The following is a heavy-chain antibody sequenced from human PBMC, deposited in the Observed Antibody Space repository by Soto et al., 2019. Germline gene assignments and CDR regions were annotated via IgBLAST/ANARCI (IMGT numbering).Heavy chain of an antibody. J-gene: IGHJ3*02. CDR1: GGSISSYY. CDR3: ARTLGRRAFDI. Sequence: QVQLQESCPGLVQPSETLSLTCTVSGGSISSYYWSWIRQPPGKGLEWIGYIYYSGSTNYNPSLKSRVTISVDTSKNLFSLKLSSVTAADTAVYYCARTLGRRAFDIWGQVTMVTVSS. CDR2: IYYSGST. V-gene: IGHV4-59*01.